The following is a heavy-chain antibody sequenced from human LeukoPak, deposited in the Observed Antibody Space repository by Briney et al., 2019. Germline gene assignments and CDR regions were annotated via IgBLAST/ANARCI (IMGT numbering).Heavy chain of an antibody. J-gene: IGHJ4*02. Sequence: GGSLRLSCAASGFTFSSYEMNWVRQAPGKGLEWVSYISSSGSTIYYADSVKGRFTISRDNAKNSLYLQMNSLRAEDTAVYYCASLDPTLYFDYWGQGTLVTVSS. CDR3: ASLDPTLYFDY. CDR2: ISSSGSTI. D-gene: IGHD1-1*01. CDR1: GFTFSSYE. V-gene: IGHV3-48*03.